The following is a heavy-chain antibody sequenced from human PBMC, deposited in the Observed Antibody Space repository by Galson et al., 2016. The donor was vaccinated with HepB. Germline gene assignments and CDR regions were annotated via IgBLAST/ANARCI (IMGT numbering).Heavy chain of an antibody. CDR1: GASISRGRW. CDR3: ATRHYHLFD. CDR2: IHHGRGT. J-gene: IGHJ4*01. Sequence: SETLSLTCAVSGASISRGRWWSSVRQPPGKGLEWVGDIHHGRGTNYNPSLKNRVTISMDSSENQFFLRLTSVTAAVTAISYCATRHYHLFDWGHGILVTVSS. D-gene: IGHD3-3*01. V-gene: IGHV4-4*02.